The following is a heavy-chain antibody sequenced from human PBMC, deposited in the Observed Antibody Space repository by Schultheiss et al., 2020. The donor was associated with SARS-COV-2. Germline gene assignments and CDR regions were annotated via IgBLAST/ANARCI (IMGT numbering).Heavy chain of an antibody. V-gene: IGHV1-18*04. CDR3: ARGSGDCSSTSCYRVYGMDV. D-gene: IGHD2-2*02. Sequence: ASVKVSCKPSGGSFSSHSISWVRQAPGQGLEWMGWISAYNGNTNYAQKLQGRVTMTTDTSTSTAYMELRSLRSDDTAVYYCARGSGDCSSTSCYRVYGMDVWGQGTTVTVSS. CDR2: ISAYNGNT. CDR1: GGSFSSHS. J-gene: IGHJ6*02.